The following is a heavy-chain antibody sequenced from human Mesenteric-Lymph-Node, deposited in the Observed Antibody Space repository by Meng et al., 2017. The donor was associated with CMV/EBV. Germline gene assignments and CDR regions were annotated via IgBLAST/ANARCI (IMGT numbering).Heavy chain of an antibody. J-gene: IGHJ3*02. D-gene: IGHD3-22*01. CDR1: GFTFSSYG. V-gene: IGHV3-48*04. CDR2: ISSGSSTI. CDR3: ATTYYYDTSEYYSAFDI. Sequence: GESLKISCAASGFTFSSYGMHWVRQAPGKGLEWVSYISSGSSTIYYADSVRGRFTISRDNAKNSLFLQMNSLRAEDTGVYYCATTYYYDTSEYYSAFDIWGQGTTVTVSS.